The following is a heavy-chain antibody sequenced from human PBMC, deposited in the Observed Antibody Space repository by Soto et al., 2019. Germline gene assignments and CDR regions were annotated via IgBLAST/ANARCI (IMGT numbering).Heavy chain of an antibody. D-gene: IGHD4-17*01. CDR2: MNPNSGNT. J-gene: IGHJ3*02. V-gene: IGHV1-8*01. CDR1: GYTFTSYD. CDR3: ASNDYGDYSDAFDI. Sequence: GASVKVSCKASGYTFTSYDINWVRQATGQGLERMGWMNPNSGNTGYAQKFQGRVTMTRNTSISTAYMELSSLRSEDTAVYYCASNDYGDYSDAFDIWGQGTMVTVSS.